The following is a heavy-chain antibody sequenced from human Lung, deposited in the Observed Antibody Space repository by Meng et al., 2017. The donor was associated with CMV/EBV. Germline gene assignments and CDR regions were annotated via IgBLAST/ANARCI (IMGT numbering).Heavy chain of an antibody. CDR3: ARDILERNAFDM. J-gene: IGHJ3*02. CDR2: ISYIGST. V-gene: IGHV4-61*01. CDR1: GGSVSSGSYY. D-gene: IGHD1-1*01. Sequence: SETLSLTCTVSGGSVSSGSYYWSWLRQPPGKGLEWIGYISYIGSTNYNPSLKSRVTISVDTSKNQFSLKLSSMTAADTAIFYCARDILERNAFDMWGQGTMVTVSS.